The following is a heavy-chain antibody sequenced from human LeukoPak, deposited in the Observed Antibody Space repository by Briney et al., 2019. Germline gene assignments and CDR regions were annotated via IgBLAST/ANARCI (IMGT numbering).Heavy chain of an antibody. V-gene: IGHV1-24*01. Sequence: GASVKVSCKVSGYTLTELSMHWVRQAPGKGLEWMGGFDPEDGETIYAQKFQGRVTMTEDTSTDTAYMELSSLRSEDTAVYYCATPTVNYYGSGSYYQLDYWGQGTLVTVSS. CDR1: GYTLTELS. CDR2: FDPEDGET. J-gene: IGHJ4*02. CDR3: ATPTVNYYGSGSYYQLDY. D-gene: IGHD3-10*01.